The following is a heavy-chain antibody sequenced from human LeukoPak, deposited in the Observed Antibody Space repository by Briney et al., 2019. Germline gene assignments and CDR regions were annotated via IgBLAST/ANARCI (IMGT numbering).Heavy chain of an antibody. Sequence: GGSLRLSCAASGFTFDDYAMHWVRQAPGKSLEWVSGISWKSDRIGYADSVKGRFTISRDNAKNSLYLQMNSLRAEDTAVYYCARNNQFDPWGQGTLVTVSS. CDR2: ISWKSDRI. J-gene: IGHJ5*02. CDR3: ARNNQFDP. CDR1: GFTFDDYA. V-gene: IGHV3-9*01.